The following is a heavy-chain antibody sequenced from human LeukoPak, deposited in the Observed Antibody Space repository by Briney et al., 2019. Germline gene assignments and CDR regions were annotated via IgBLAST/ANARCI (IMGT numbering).Heavy chain of an antibody. CDR3: ARVRLHSSGWDAFDI. J-gene: IGHJ3*02. CDR2: INHSGST. V-gene: IGHV4-34*01. Sequence: SETLSLTCAVYGGSFSGYYWSWIRQPPGKGLEWIGEINHSGSTNYNPSLKSRVTISVDKSKNQFSLKLSSVTAADTAVYYCARVRLHSSGWDAFDIWGQGTMVTVSS. D-gene: IGHD6-19*01. CDR1: GGSFSGYY.